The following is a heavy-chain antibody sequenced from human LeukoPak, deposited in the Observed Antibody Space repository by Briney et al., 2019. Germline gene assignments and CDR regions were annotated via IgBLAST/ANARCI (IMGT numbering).Heavy chain of an antibody. V-gene: IGHV3-30*18. CDR3: AKEVPTYYYYGMDV. CDR1: GFTFSSYG. Sequence: GRSLRLSCAASGFTFSSYGMHWVRQAPGKGLEWVAVISYDGSNKYYADSVKGRFTISRDNSKNTLYLQMNSLRADDTAVYYCAKEVPTYYYYGMDVWGQGTTVTVSS. CDR2: ISYDGSNK. J-gene: IGHJ6*02.